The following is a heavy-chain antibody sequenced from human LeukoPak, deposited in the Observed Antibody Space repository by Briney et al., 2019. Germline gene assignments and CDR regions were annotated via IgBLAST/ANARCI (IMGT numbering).Heavy chain of an antibody. CDR1: EFIFSSYE. V-gene: IGHV3-48*03. CDR3: ARGGYSNANKFYNYGMDV. D-gene: IGHD4-11*01. CDR2: ISNGGSTI. J-gene: IGHJ6*02. Sequence: PGGSLRLSCAASEFIFSSYEMNWVRQAPGKGLEWVSYISNGGSTIYYADSVKGRFTISRDNAKNSLYLQMNSLRAEDTAVYYCARGGYSNANKFYNYGMDVWGQGTTVTVSS.